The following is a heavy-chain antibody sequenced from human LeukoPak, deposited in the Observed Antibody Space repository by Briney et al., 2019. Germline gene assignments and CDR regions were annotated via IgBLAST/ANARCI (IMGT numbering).Heavy chain of an antibody. Sequence: GGSLRLSCAASGFTFSSYSMNWVRQAPGKGLEWVSSISSSSSYIYYADSVKGRFTISRDNAKNSLYLQMNSLRAEDTAVYYCAKDGEWEPYAFDIWGQGTMVTVSS. CDR1: GFTFSSYS. CDR3: AKDGEWEPYAFDI. J-gene: IGHJ3*02. CDR2: ISSSSSYI. V-gene: IGHV3-21*04. D-gene: IGHD1-26*01.